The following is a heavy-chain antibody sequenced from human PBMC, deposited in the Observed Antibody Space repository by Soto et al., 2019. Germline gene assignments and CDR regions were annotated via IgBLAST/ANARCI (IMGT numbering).Heavy chain of an antibody. V-gene: IGHV1-18*01. CDR1: GGTFSSYG. CDR2: ISAYNGNT. J-gene: IGHJ6*02. CDR3: ARDGGIVGATDGYYYYGMDV. Sequence: QVQLVQSGAEVKKPGSSVKVSCKASGGTFSSYGISWVRQAPGQGLEWMGWISAYNGNTNYAQKLQGRVTMTTDTSTSTAYMELRSLRSDDTAVYYCARDGGIVGATDGYYYYGMDVWGQGTTVTVSS. D-gene: IGHD1-26*01.